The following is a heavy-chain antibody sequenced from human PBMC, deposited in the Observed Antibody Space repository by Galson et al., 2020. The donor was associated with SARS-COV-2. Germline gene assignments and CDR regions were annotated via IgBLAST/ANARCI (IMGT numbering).Heavy chain of an antibody. CDR3: ARDIYYGSGIFDY. J-gene: IGHJ4*02. CDR1: GYTFTSYG. D-gene: IGHD3-10*01. Sequence: ASVKVSCKASGYTFTSYGISWVRQAPGQGLEWMGWISANNGHTNYAQNLRGRVSMTTDTSTTTAYMDLRSLTSGDTAVYYCARDIYYGSGIFDYWGQGTLVTVSS. CDR2: ISANNGHT. V-gene: IGHV1-18*01.